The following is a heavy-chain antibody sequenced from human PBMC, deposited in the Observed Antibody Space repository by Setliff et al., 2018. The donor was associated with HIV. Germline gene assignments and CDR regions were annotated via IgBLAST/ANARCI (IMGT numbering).Heavy chain of an antibody. D-gene: IGHD3-22*01. Sequence: LSLTCTVSGDSITSSSYYWGWIRQPPGKGLEWIGSIYYTGSTSYNPSPSLKDRLTISVDTSKNQFSLNLTSVTAADTAVYYCARHDDDGGYNNWFDPWGQGALVTVSS. CDR1: GDSITSSSYY. CDR2: IYYTGST. V-gene: IGHV4-39*01. J-gene: IGHJ5*02. CDR3: ARHDDDGGYNNWFDP.